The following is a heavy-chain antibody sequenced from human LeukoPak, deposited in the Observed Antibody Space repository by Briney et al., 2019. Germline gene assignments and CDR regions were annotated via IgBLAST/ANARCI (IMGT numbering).Heavy chain of an antibody. J-gene: IGHJ6*02. V-gene: IGHV1-3*03. CDR2: INGGNGNA. CDR3: ARGVSYAMDV. CDR1: GYTFTSYA. Sequence: GASVKVSCKASGYTFTSYAIHWVRQAPEQRLEWMGWINGGNGNAKYSQEFQGRVTITRDTSANTAYMELSSLRSEDMALYYCARGVSYAMDVWGQGTTVTVAS.